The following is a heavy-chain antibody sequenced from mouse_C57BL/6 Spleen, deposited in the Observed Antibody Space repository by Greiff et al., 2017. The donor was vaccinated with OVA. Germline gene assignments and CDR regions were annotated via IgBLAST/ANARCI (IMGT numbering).Heavy chain of an antibody. CDR3: ASVITTVVATRYFDV. D-gene: IGHD1-1*01. CDR2: IDPEDGET. V-gene: IGHV14-2*01. CDR1: GFNIKDYY. J-gene: IGHJ1*03. Sequence: VQLQQSGAELVKPGASVKLSCTASGFNIKDYYMHWVKQRPEQGLEWIGRIDPEDGETKYAPKFQGKGTITADTSSNTAYLQLSSLTSEDTAVYYCASVITTVVATRYFDVWGTGTTVTVSS.